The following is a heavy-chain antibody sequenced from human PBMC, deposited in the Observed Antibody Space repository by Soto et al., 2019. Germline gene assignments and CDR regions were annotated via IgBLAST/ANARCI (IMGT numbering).Heavy chain of an antibody. D-gene: IGHD3-10*01. J-gene: IGHJ5*02. CDR1: GFTVSGNY. CDR3: ARAYLDYYGSGSPTGWFDP. CDR2: IYSGGST. Sequence: GGSLRLSCSASGFTVSGNYMSWVRQAPGKGLEWVSVIYSGGSTYYADSVKGRFTISRDNSKNTLYLQMNSLRAEDTAVYYCARAYLDYYGSGSPTGWFDPWGQGTLVTVSS. V-gene: IGHV3-66*01.